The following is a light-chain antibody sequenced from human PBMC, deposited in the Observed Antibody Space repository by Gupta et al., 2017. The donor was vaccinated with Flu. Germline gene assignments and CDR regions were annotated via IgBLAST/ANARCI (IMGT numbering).Light chain of an antibody. V-gene: IGLV2-11*01. Sequence: QSALTQPRSVSGSPGQSVTIPCTGTSSDIGSYDYVSWFQQHPGKAPKLIIYDVYKRSSGVPPRFSASKSGYTASLTISGLQAEDEADYHCCSFAGSYTVVFGGGTKLTVL. CDR1: SSDIGSYDY. J-gene: IGLJ2*01. CDR2: DVY. CDR3: CSFAGSYTVV.